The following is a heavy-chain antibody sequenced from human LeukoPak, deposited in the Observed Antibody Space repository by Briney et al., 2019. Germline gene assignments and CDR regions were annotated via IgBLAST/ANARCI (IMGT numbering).Heavy chain of an antibody. Sequence: GGSLRLSCAASGFTFSTYWMAWVRQAPGKGLEWVANIKGDGSEKYHGESVTGRLTISRDNAKNSLYLQMNSLRAEDTAIYYCASYRVSHGMDVWGQGTTVTVSS. CDR2: IKGDGSEK. CDR3: ASYRVSHGMDV. D-gene: IGHD1-26*01. J-gene: IGHJ6*02. CDR1: GFTFSTYW. V-gene: IGHV3-7*01.